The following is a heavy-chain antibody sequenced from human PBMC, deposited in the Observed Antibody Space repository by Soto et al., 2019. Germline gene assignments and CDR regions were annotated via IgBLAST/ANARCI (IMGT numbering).Heavy chain of an antibody. Sequence: QVQLVQSGAEVKKPGASVKVSCKASGYTFTSYYMHWVRQAPGQGLEWMGIINPSGGSTSYAQKFRGRVTMTRDTSTSTVYMELSSLRSEDTAVYYCATSEGYSGYEGYFDYWGQGTLVTVSS. J-gene: IGHJ4*02. D-gene: IGHD5-12*01. CDR2: INPSGGST. CDR3: ATSEGYSGYEGYFDY. V-gene: IGHV1-46*01. CDR1: GYTFTSYY.